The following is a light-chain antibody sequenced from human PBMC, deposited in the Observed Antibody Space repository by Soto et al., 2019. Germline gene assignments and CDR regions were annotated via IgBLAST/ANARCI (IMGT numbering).Light chain of an antibody. J-gene: IGKJ5*01. V-gene: IGKV3-11*01. CDR2: DGS. CDR1: QNLHSF. CDR3: HHRTFWPIT. Sequence: EIVLTQSPATLSVSPGERVTLSCRASQNLHSFLNWYQQRPGQAPRPLIYDGSKRAAGFPYRISGDGSGTDYTLNISSLEPEDFAVYDCHHRTFWPITFGQGTRVEI.